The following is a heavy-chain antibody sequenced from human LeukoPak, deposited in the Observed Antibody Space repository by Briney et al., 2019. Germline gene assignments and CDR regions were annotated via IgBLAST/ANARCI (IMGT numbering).Heavy chain of an antibody. D-gene: IGHD3-22*01. V-gene: IGHV4-39*01. Sequence: SETLSLTXTVSGGSISSSSYYWGWIRQPPGKGLEWIGSIYYSGSTYYNPSLKSRVTISVDTSNNQFSLKLSSVTAADTAVYYCARVSYYYDSSGLKFDYWGQGTLVTVSS. CDR1: GGSISSSSYY. J-gene: IGHJ4*02. CDR2: IYYSGST. CDR3: ARVSYYYDSSGLKFDY.